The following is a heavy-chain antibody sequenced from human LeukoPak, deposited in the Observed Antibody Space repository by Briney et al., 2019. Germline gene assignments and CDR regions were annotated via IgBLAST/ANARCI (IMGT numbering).Heavy chain of an antibody. V-gene: IGHV1-69*05. CDR3: ARLNTSMANFDY. Sequence: SVKVSYKASGGTFSRYAISWVRQAPGQGLEWMGGIIPIFGTANYAQKFQGRVTITTDESTSTAYMELSSLRSEDTAVYYCARLNTSMANFDYWGQGTLVTVSS. CDR1: GGTFSRYA. J-gene: IGHJ4*02. CDR2: IIPIFGTA. D-gene: IGHD5-18*01.